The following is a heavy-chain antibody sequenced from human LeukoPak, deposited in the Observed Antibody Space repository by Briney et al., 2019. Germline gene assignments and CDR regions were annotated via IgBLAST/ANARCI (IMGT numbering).Heavy chain of an antibody. CDR2: ISSSSSYI. J-gene: IGHJ6*02. D-gene: IGHD3-22*01. CDR3: ARDRAYYYDSSGLQPYSYGMDV. CDR1: GFTFSSYS. Sequence: PGGSPRLSCAASGFTFSSYSMNWVRQAPGKGLEWVSSISSSSSYIYYADSVKGRFTISRDNAKNSLYLQMNSLRAEDTAVYYCARDRAYYYDSSGLQPYSYGMDVWGQGTTVTVSS. V-gene: IGHV3-21*01.